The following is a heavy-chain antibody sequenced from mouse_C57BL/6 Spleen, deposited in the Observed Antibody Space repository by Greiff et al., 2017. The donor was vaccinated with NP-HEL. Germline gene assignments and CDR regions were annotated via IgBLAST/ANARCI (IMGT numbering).Heavy chain of an antibody. Sequence: QVQLQQSGPELVKPGASVKISCKASGYAFSSSWMNWVKQRPGKGLEWIGRIYPGDGDTNYNGKFKGKATLTADKSSSTAYMQLSSLTSEDSAVYFCAREITIIDYWGQGTTLTVSS. D-gene: IGHD1-1*02. CDR2: IYPGDGDT. CDR3: AREITIIDY. J-gene: IGHJ2*01. V-gene: IGHV1-82*01. CDR1: GYAFSSSW.